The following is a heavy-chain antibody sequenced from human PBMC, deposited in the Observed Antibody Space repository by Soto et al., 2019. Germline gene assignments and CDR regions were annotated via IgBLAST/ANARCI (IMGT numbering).Heavy chain of an antibody. CDR1: GGSISGYY. D-gene: IGHD3-10*01. CDR3: AAGSVWLDP. CDR2: IYYSGST. J-gene: IGHJ5*02. V-gene: IGHV4-59*08. Sequence: PSETLSLTCTVSGGSISGYYWSWIRQPPGKGLEWIGYIYYSGSTSYNPSLKSRVTISLDTSKNQFSLKLSSVTAADTAVYYCAAGSVWLDPWGQGTLVTVSS.